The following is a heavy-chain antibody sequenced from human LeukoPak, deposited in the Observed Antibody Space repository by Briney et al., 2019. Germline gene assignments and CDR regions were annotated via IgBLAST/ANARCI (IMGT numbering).Heavy chain of an antibody. CDR1: GFTFSSYA. J-gene: IGHJ4*01. CDR2: ISYDGSNK. D-gene: IGHD1-7*01. Sequence: GGSLRLSCAASGFTFSSYAMHWVRQAPGKGLEWVAVISYDGSNKYYADSVKGRFTISRDNSKNTLYLQMNSLRAEDTAVYYCARDMDYRPIGNYYYGYWGQGTLVTVSA. CDR3: ARDMDYRPIGNYYYGY. V-gene: IGHV3-30*04.